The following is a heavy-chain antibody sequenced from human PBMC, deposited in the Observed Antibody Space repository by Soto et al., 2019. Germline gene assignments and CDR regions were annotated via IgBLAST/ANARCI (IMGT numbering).Heavy chain of an antibody. Sequence: GGSLRLSCAASGSTFSSYGMHWVRQAPGKGLEWVAVISYDGSNKYYADSVKGRFTISRDNSKNTLYLRMNSLRAEDTAVYYCAKDIRDGYSHDAFDIWGQGTMVTVSS. D-gene: IGHD4-4*01. J-gene: IGHJ3*02. CDR2: ISYDGSNK. CDR3: AKDIRDGYSHDAFDI. V-gene: IGHV3-30*18. CDR1: GSTFSSYG.